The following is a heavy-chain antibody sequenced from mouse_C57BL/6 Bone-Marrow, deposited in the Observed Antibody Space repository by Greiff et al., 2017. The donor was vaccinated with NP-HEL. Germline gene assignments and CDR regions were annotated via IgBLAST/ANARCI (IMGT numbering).Heavy chain of an antibody. D-gene: IGHD2-1*01. CDR2: INPNNGGT. CDR3: ASICYGNYVDY. CDR1: GYTFTDYN. J-gene: IGHJ2*01. V-gene: IGHV1-22*01. Sequence: EVQLQQSGPELVKPGASVKMSCKASGYTFTDYNMHWVKQSHGKSLEWIGYINPNNGGTSYNQKFKGKATLTVNKSSSTAYMELRSLTSEDSAVDCCASICYGNYVDYWGQGTTLTVSS.